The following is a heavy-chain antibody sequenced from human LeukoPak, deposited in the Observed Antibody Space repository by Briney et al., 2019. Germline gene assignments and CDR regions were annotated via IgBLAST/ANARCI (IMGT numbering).Heavy chain of an antibody. CDR2: IYYSGST. Sequence: SETLSLTCTVSGGSISSYYWSWIRQPPGKGLEWIGYIYYSGSTNYNPSLKSRVTISVGTSKNQFSLKLSSVTAADTAVYYCAREEDYYGMDVWGQGTTVTVSS. J-gene: IGHJ6*02. V-gene: IGHV4-59*01. CDR3: AREEDYYGMDV. CDR1: GGSISSYY.